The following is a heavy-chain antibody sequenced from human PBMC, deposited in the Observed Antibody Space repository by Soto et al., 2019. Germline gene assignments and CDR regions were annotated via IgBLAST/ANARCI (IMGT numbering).Heavy chain of an antibody. J-gene: IGHJ4*02. CDR1: VFILSSYW. Sequence: LSRSCAACVFILSSYWVDWVLQSQGKGLVWVSRINSDGSSTSYADSVKGRFTISRDNAKNTLYLQMNSLRAEDTAVYYCARERGGNAGLDYWGQGTLVTVSS. V-gene: IGHV3-74*01. CDR3: ARERGGNAGLDY. D-gene: IGHD2-15*01. CDR2: INSDGSST.